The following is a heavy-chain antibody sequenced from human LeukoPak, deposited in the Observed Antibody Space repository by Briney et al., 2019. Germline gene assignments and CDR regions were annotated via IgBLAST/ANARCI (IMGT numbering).Heavy chain of an antibody. D-gene: IGHD2-2*02. CDR1: GFTFSSYA. J-gene: IGHJ6*03. CDR2: ISSNGGST. CDR3: ARRVSSTSCYTCFSYYMDV. V-gene: IGHV3-64*01. Sequence: GGSLRLTCAASGFTFSSYAMHWVRQAPGKGLEYVSAISSNGGSTYYANSVKGRFTISRDNSKNTLYLQMGSLRAEDMAVYYCARRVSSTSCYTCFSYYMDVWGKGTTVTVSS.